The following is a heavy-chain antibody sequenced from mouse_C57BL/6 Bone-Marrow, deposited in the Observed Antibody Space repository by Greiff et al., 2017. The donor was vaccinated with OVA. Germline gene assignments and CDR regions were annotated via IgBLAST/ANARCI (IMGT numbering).Heavy chain of an antibody. J-gene: IGHJ1*03. CDR2: IYPGGGYT. CDR1: GYTFTNYW. Sequence: ESGAELVRPGTSVKMSCKASGYTFTNYWIGWAKQRPGHGLEWIGDIYPGGGYTNYNEKFKGKATLTADKSSSTAYMQFSSLTSEDSAIYYCARSATVVRWYFDVWGTGTTVTVSS. V-gene: IGHV1-63*01. CDR3: ARSATVVRWYFDV. D-gene: IGHD1-1*01.